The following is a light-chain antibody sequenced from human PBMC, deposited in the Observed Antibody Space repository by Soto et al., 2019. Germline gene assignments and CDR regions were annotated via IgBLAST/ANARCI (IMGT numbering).Light chain of an antibody. CDR2: NNN. Sequence: QSVLTQPPSASGTPGQRVTISCSVSSSNIGSNTVNWYQHLPGTAPKLLIYNNNQRPSGVPDRFSGSKSGTSASLAISGLQSEDEADYYCAAWDDSLNGPVFGRGTKLTVL. J-gene: IGLJ2*01. CDR3: AAWDDSLNGPV. V-gene: IGLV1-44*01. CDR1: SSNIGSNT.